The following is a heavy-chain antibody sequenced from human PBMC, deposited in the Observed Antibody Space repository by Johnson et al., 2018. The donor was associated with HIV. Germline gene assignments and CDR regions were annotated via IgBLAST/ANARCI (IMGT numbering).Heavy chain of an antibody. CDR1: GFTFSSYG. D-gene: IGHD3-22*01. CDR2: IWYDGSKP. J-gene: IGHJ3*02. CDR3: ARDAPKFFDSSGVRDDAFDI. V-gene: IGHV3-33*01. Sequence: VQLVESGGGLVQPGRSPRLSCAASGFTFSSYGMHWVRQAPGKGLDWVAFIWYDGSKPYYGDSVKGRFTISRDNSQNTLYLQMNSLRAEDTAVYFCARDAPKFFDSSGVRDDAFDIWGPGTMVTVSS.